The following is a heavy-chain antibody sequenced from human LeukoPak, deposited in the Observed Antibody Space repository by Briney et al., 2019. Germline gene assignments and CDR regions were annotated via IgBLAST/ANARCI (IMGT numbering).Heavy chain of an antibody. Sequence: ASVKVSCKASGYTFSNFGISWVRQAPGQGLEWMGRISGNNDNPNYGQKFQGRLTVTTDSSTNTAYMELRNLRSDDTAVYYCARDGTSTDDYWGQGTLVTVSS. D-gene: IGHD2-2*01. CDR1: GYTFSNFG. CDR2: ISGNNDNP. J-gene: IGHJ4*02. V-gene: IGHV1-18*01. CDR3: ARDGTSTDDY.